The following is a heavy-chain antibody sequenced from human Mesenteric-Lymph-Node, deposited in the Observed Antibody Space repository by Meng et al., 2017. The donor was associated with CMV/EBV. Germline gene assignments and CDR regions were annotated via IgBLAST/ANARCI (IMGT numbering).Heavy chain of an antibody. CDR3: ASGGRVTTMVPGVGYY. Sequence: GTVSRYTISWGGGAHGEGLEWMRGIIPILATANYEQKSQGRGKITADEATSTAYLELRSLTSDDTAIDYCASGGRVTTMVPGVGYYWGQGTLVTVSS. D-gene: IGHD3-10*01. V-gene: IGHV1-69*01. CDR1: GTVSRYT. J-gene: IGHJ4*02. CDR2: IIPILATA.